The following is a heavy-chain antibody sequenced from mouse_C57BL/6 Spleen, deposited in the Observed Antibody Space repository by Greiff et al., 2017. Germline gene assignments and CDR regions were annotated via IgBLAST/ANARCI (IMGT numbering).Heavy chain of an antibody. CDR2: IDPETGGT. Sequence: VQLVESGAELVRPGASVTLSCKASGYTFTDYEMHWVKQTPVHGLEWIGAIDPETGGTAYNQKFKGKAILTADKSSSTAYMELRSLTSEDSAVYYCTFITTVVATDWYFDVWGTGTTVTVSS. CDR3: TFITTVVATDWYFDV. V-gene: IGHV1-15*01. J-gene: IGHJ1*03. D-gene: IGHD1-1*01. CDR1: GYTFTDYE.